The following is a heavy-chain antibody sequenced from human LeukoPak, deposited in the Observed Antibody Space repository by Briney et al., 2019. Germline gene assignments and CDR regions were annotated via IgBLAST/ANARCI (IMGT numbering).Heavy chain of an antibody. J-gene: IGHJ4*02. CDR3: ARTPGDFCSSTSCYDY. CDR2: IYYSGST. D-gene: IGHD2-2*01. CDR1: GGSISSGDYY. V-gene: IGHV4-30-4*01. Sequence: PSETLSLTCTVSGGSISSGDYYWSWIRQPPGKGLEWIGYIYYSGSTYYNPSLKSRVTISVDTSKNQFSLKLSSVTAADTAVYYCARTPGDFCSSTSCYDYWGQGTLVTVSS.